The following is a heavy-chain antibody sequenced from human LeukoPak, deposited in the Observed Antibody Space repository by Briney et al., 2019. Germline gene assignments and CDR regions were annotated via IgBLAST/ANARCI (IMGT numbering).Heavy chain of an antibody. V-gene: IGHV4-39*02. J-gene: IGHJ4*02. CDR1: GGSISSSSYY. CDR2: IYYSGST. Sequence: PSETLSLTCTVSGGSISSSSYYWGWIRQPPGKGREWIGSIYYSGSTYYNPALKSRVTISVDTSNNQSSLKLSPVTAADTAVYYCAREYFYGSGSYYLRWFDYWGQGALVTVSS. CDR3: AREYFYGSGSYYLRWFDY. D-gene: IGHD3-10*01.